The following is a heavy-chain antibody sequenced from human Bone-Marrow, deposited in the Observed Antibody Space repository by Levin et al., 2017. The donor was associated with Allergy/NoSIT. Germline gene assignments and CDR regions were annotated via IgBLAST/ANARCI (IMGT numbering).Heavy chain of an antibody. V-gene: IGHV3-53*01. CDR1: GLNVSSNY. J-gene: IGHJ4*02. CDR3: ARMDGGSCYSSSGLCGGFDY. Sequence: GGSLRLSCAVSGLNVSSNYMNWVRQAPGKGLEWVSVLYSGGSTYYADSVKGRFTISRDNSKNTLYLQMNSLRAEDTAVYYCARMDGGSCYSSSGLCGGFDYWGQGTLVTVSS. D-gene: IGHD2-15*01. CDR2: LYSGGST.